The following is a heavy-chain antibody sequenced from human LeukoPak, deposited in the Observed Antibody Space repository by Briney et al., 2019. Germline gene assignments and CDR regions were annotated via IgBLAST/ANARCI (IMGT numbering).Heavy chain of an antibody. Sequence: ASVKVSCKASGYTFTSYGISWVRQAPGQGLEWMGWISAYNGNTNYAQKLQGRVTMTTDTSTSTAYMELRSLRSDDTAVYYCARGPYVYCSSTSCYGPETYYYYYYMDVWGKGTTVTISS. D-gene: IGHD2-2*01. CDR3: ARGPYVYCSSTSCYGPETYYYYYYMDV. V-gene: IGHV1-18*01. CDR1: GYTFTSYG. CDR2: ISAYNGNT. J-gene: IGHJ6*03.